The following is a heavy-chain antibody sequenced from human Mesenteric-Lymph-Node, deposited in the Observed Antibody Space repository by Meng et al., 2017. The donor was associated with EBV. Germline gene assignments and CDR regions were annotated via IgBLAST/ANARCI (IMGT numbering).Heavy chain of an antibody. CDR2: SSGNT. J-gene: IGHJ4*02. CDR3: ARGNYNFGQNFDY. CDR1: GCSISGSPYY. D-gene: IGHD1-1*01. Sequence: QESGPGLVKPTQTTSLTLPCSGCSISGSPYYWSWIRQSPGKGLEWIGYSSGNTYYNPSLKSRVSISLDTSKNQFFLKLTSVTAADTAVYYCARGNYNFGQNFDYWGQGTLVTVSS. V-gene: IGHV4-30-4*01.